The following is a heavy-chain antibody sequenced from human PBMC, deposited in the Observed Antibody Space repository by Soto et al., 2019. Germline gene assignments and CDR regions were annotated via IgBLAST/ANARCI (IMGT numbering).Heavy chain of an antibody. CDR1: GYTFTSNS. CDR2: IDPTGGST. J-gene: IGHJ3*02. Sequence: GASVKVSCQASGYTFTSNSMHWVRQAPGQGLEWMGIIDPTGGSTSYAQKFQGRVTMTRDTSTSTVYMELSSLRSEDTAVYYCARDYYSGSRAFDIWGQGTMVTVSS. CDR3: ARDYYSGSRAFDI. D-gene: IGHD2-15*01. V-gene: IGHV1-46*01.